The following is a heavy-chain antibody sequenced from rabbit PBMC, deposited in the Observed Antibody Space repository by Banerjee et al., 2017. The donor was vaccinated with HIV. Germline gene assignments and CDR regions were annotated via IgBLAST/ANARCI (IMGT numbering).Heavy chain of an antibody. CDR2: INTGDGST. Sequence: QEQLEESGGGLVKPEGSLTLTCKASGFSFSNRYVMCWVRQAPGKGLEWIGCINTGDGSTYYASWAKGRFTISKTSSTTVTLQMTSLTAADTATYFCARGWITMTMNLWGPGTLVTVS. CDR3: ARGWITMTMNL. D-gene: IGHD2-1*01. CDR1: GFSFSNRYV. J-gene: IGHJ4*01. V-gene: IGHV1S45*01.